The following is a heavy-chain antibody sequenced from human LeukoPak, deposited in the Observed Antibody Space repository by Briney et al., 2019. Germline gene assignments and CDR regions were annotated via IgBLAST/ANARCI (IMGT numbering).Heavy chain of an antibody. CDR3: AKGRSAGYWYFDL. D-gene: IGHD6-19*01. V-gene: IGHV3-23*01. Sequence: GGSLRLSCAASGFTFNNYIMNWVRQAPGKGLEWVSTIVGSGDTTYYADSVKGRFTVSRDNSKNTLYLQMNGLRVEDTAAYYCAKGRSAGYWYFDLWGRGTLVTVSS. CDR2: IVGSGDTT. J-gene: IGHJ2*01. CDR1: GFTFNNYI.